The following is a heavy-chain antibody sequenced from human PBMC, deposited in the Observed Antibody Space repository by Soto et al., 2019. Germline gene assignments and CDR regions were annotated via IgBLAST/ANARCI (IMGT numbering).Heavy chain of an antibody. CDR3: ARGTPGITMVRGVAGFDP. D-gene: IGHD3-10*01. V-gene: IGHV4-61*01. CDR2: IYYSGST. Sequence: SETLSLTCTVSGGSVSGGSYYWSWIRQPPGKGLEWIGYIYYSGSTNYNPSLKSRVTISVDTSKNQFSLKLSSVTAADTAVYYCARGTPGITMVRGVAGFDPWGQGTLVTVSS. J-gene: IGHJ5*02. CDR1: GGSVSGGSYY.